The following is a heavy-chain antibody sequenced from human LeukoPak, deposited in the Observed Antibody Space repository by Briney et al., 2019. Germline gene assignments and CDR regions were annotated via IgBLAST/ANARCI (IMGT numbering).Heavy chain of an antibody. D-gene: IGHD2-21*02. V-gene: IGHV4-39*07. Sequence: SETLSLTCTVSGGSISSSSYYWGWIRQPPGKGLEWIGSIYYSGSTYYNPSLKSRVTISVDTSKNQFSLKLSSVTAADTAVYYCARGSGIVVVTANGWFDPWGQGTLVTVSS. CDR3: ARGSGIVVVTANGWFDP. J-gene: IGHJ5*02. CDR2: IYYSGST. CDR1: GGSISSSSYY.